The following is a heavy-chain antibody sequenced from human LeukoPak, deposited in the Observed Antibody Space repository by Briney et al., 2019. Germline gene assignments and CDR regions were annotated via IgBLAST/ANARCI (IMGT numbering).Heavy chain of an antibody. V-gene: IGHV3-11*01. CDR3: AKDFGPFDY. Sequence: GGSLRLSCAASGFTLGDYYMSWIRQAPGKGLEWVSFISGSGTTVDYGDSVKGRFTISRDNAKNSVYLQMKSLRAEDTAVYYCAKDFGPFDYWGQGTLVTVSS. CDR1: GFTLGDYY. D-gene: IGHD3-3*01. J-gene: IGHJ4*02. CDR2: ISGSGTTV.